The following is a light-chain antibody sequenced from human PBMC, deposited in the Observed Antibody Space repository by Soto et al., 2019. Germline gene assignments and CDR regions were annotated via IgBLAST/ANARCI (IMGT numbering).Light chain of an antibody. CDR2: EVT. Sequence: QSVLTQPASVSGSPGQSITISCTGTNNDVGAYPYVSWYQQHPGTAPKLIIYEVTNRPSGISDRFSGSKSGNTASLTISGLQAEDEADYYCSSYTSSSTPLYVFGTGTKLTVL. CDR3: SSYTSSSTPLYV. J-gene: IGLJ1*01. V-gene: IGLV2-14*01. CDR1: NNDVGAYPY.